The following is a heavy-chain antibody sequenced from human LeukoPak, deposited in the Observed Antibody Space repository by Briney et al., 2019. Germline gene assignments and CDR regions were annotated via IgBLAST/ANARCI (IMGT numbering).Heavy chain of an antibody. Sequence: GGSLRLSCAASGFTFRSYWMHWVRQAPGKGLVWVSRVKGDGGFTNYADSVYGRLTISRDNAKNTLYLHMHSLRAEDTAVYYCVGDGDDFNFDYWGQGSLVTVSS. CDR2: VKGDGGFT. V-gene: IGHV3-74*01. CDR1: GFTFRSYW. D-gene: IGHD5-24*01. CDR3: VGDGDDFNFDY. J-gene: IGHJ4*02.